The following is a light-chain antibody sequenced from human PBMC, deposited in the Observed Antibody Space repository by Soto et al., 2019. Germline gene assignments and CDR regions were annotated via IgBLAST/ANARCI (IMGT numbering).Light chain of an antibody. J-gene: IGKJ2*01. Sequence: EIVMTQSPATLYVSPGERATVSCRASQSVSSNLAWYQQKPGQAPRLLIYGASTRATGIPARFSGSGSGTEFTLTIGSLQSEDVAVYYCQQYNNWPRTFGQGTKREIK. CDR3: QQYNNWPRT. V-gene: IGKV3-15*01. CDR2: GAS. CDR1: QSVSSN.